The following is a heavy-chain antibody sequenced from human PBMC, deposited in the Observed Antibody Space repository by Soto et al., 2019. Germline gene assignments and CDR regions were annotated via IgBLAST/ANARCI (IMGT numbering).Heavy chain of an antibody. V-gene: IGHV3-33*01. Sequence: QVQLVESGGGVVQPGRSLRLSCAASGFTFSSYGMHWVRQAPGKGLEWVAVIWYDGSNKYYADSVKGQFTISRDNSKNTLYLQMNSLRAEDTAVYYCARDYGSGVTVSDGMDVWGQGTTVTVSS. J-gene: IGHJ6*02. CDR3: ARDYGSGVTVSDGMDV. CDR1: GFTFSSYG. D-gene: IGHD3-10*01. CDR2: IWYDGSNK.